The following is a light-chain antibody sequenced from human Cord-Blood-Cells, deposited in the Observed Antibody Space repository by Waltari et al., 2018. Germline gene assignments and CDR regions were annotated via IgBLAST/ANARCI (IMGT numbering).Light chain of an antibody. CDR1: QSVSSSY. V-gene: IGKV3-20*01. J-gene: IGKJ1*01. Sequence: ETVSTQSPATLSLSQGERSTRSCRASQSVSSSYLAWYQQKPGQAPRLLIYGASSRATGIPDRFSGSGSGTDFTLTISRLEPEDFAVYYCQQYGSSPAFGQGTKVEIK. CDR2: GAS. CDR3: QQYGSSPA.